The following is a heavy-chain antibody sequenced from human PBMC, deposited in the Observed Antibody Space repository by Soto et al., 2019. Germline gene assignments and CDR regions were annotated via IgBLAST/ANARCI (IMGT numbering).Heavy chain of an antibody. CDR1: GGSISSYY. Sequence: PSETLSLTCTVSGGSISSYYWSWIRQPPGKGLEWIGYIYYSGSTNYNPSLKSRVTISVDTSKNQFSLKLSSVTAADTAVYYCARSGGAGPGGEWGQGTLVTVSS. D-gene: IGHD3-10*01. V-gene: IGHV4-59*01. J-gene: IGHJ4*02. CDR3: ARSGGAGPGGE. CDR2: IYYSGST.